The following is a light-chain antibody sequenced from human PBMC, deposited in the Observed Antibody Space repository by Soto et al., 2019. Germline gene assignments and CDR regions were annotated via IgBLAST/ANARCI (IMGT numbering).Light chain of an antibody. CDR2: GAS. CDR1: QSLSSS. V-gene: IGKV3-15*01. CDR3: QQYNNWPLT. Sequence: EIVLTQSPGTLSLSPGERATLSCRASQSLSSSQLAWYQQKPGQAPRLVIYGASTRATGIPARFSGSGSGTEFTLTISSLQSEDFTVYYCQQYNNWPLTFGGGTKVDIK. J-gene: IGKJ4*01.